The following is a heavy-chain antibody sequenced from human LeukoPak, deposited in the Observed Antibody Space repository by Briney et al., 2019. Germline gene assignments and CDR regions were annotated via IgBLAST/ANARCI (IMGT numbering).Heavy chain of an antibody. V-gene: IGHV4-34*01. Sequence: PSETLSLTCAVYGGSFSGYYWSWIRQPPGKGREWIGEINHSGSTYYNPSLKSRVTISVDTSKNQFSLKLSSVTAADTAVYYCARHGVTTGSDAFAIWGQGTMVTVSS. D-gene: IGHD1-1*01. CDR1: GGSFSGYY. CDR2: INHSGST. J-gene: IGHJ3*02. CDR3: ARHGVTTGSDAFAI.